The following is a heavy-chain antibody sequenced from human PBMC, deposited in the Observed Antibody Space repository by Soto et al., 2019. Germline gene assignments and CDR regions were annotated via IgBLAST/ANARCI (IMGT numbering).Heavy chain of an antibody. Sequence: PGGSLRLSCAASGFIFNSYAMSWVRQSPGKGLEWIGEVYDSGDTNYNPSLRSRLTISVDKSNNQFSLKLSSVTAADTAVYYCARGTWIQLWLPDYWGQGTLVTVSS. CDR2: VYDSGDT. CDR3: ARGTWIQLWLPDY. J-gene: IGHJ4*02. V-gene: IGHV4-4*02. D-gene: IGHD5-18*01. CDR1: GFIFNSYAM.